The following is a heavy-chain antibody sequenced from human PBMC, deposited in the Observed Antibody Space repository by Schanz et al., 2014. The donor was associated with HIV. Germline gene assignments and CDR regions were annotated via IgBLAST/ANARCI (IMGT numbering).Heavy chain of an antibody. CDR1: GFTFSSYG. D-gene: IGHD2-15*01. CDR2: IWFDGSNK. CDR3: ARVALAVDGADYGMDV. V-gene: IGHV3-33*08. J-gene: IGHJ6*02. Sequence: QVQLVESGGGVVQPGRSLRLSCAASGFTFSSYGMHWVRQAPGKGLEWVAIIWFDGSNKYYVDSVKGRFTISRDNSKNTLHLQMYSLRVEDTAVYYCARVALAVDGADYGMDVWGQGTMVTVSS.